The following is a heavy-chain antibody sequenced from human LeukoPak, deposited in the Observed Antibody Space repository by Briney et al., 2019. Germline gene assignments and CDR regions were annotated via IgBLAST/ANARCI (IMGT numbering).Heavy chain of an antibody. CDR1: GYSFTSYW. Sequence: GESLKISCKGSGYSFTSYWIGWVRQMPGKGLEWMGIIYPGDSDTRYNPSFQGQVTISADKSISTAYLQWSSLKASDTAMYYCARPLDCSGGSCYGGFDYWGQGTLVTVSS. J-gene: IGHJ4*02. CDR3: ARPLDCSGGSCYGGFDY. V-gene: IGHV5-51*01. CDR2: IYPGDSDT. D-gene: IGHD2-15*01.